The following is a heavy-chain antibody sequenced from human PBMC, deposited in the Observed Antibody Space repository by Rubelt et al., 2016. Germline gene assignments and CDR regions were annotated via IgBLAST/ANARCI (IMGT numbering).Heavy chain of an antibody. J-gene: IGHJ6*02. CDR2: ISGSGGST. CDR1: GFTFSSYA. CDR3: AKNKGPYYYYGMDV. Sequence: EVQLLESGGGLVQPGGSLRLSCAASGFTFSSYAMSWVRQAPGKGLEWVSAISGSGGSTYYADSGKGRLPISRDNSKNTLYLQMNSLRAEDTAVYYCAKNKGPYYYYGMDVWGQGTTVTVSS. V-gene: IGHV3-23*01.